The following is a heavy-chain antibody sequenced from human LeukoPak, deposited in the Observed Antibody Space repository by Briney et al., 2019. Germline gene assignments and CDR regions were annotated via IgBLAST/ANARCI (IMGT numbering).Heavy chain of an antibody. V-gene: IGHV4-39*01. J-gene: IGHJ4*02. CDR2: IYYSGST. CDR3: GLGYCSSTSCYPITADY. D-gene: IGHD2-2*01. CDR1: GGSISSSSYH. Sequence: SETLSLTCTVSGGSISSSSYHWGWIRQPPGKGLEWIGSIYYSGSTYYNPSLKSRVTISVDTSKNQFSLKLSSVTAADTAVYYCGLGYCSSTSCYPITADYWGQGTLVTVSS.